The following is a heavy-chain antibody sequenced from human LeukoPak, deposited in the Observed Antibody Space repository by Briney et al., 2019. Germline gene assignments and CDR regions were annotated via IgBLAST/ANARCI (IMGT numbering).Heavy chain of an antibody. Sequence: GGSLRLSCAASGFTFSNFAMTWVRQAPGKGPEWVSYISGSSRTIYYADSVKGRFTISRDNTMNSLYLQMSSLRAEDTAVYYCATDRGWRTSGYYLYYFEYWGQGTLVTVSS. CDR2: ISGSSRTI. V-gene: IGHV3-48*04. D-gene: IGHD3-3*01. CDR1: GFTFSNFA. J-gene: IGHJ4*02. CDR3: ATDRGWRTSGYYLYYFEY.